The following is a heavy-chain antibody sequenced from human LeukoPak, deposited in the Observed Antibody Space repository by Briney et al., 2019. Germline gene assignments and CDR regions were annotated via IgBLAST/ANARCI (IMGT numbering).Heavy chain of an antibody. V-gene: IGHV3-48*04. J-gene: IGHJ4*02. CDR2: ISSSGTTM. D-gene: IGHD1-7*01. CDR3: AREGERRKTGTTAGYFDY. CDR1: GFTFNDYG. Sequence: GGSLRLSCAASGFTFNDYGMNWVRQVPGKGLEWVSYISSSGTTMYHADSVKGRFTISRDNAKNSLYLQMNSLRAEDTAVYYCAREGERRKTGTTAGYFDYWGQGTLVTVSS.